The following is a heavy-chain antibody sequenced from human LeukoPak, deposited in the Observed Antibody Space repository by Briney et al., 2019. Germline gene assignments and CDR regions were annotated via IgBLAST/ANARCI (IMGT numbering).Heavy chain of an antibody. J-gene: IGHJ3*02. CDR1: GFTFSIFG. CDR2: IRYDGTNK. CDR3: AKSVRFLEWFDAFDI. V-gene: IGHV3-30*02. D-gene: IGHD3-3*01. Sequence: GGSLRLSCAASGFTFSIFGMHWVRQAPGKGLEWVSFIRYDGTNKYYADSVKGRFTISRDNSKNTLYLQMNSLRAEDTAVYYCAKSVRFLEWFDAFDIWGQGTMVTVSS.